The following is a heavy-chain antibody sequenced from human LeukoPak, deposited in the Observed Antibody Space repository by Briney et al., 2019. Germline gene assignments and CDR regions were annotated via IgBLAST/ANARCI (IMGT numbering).Heavy chain of an antibody. J-gene: IGHJ4*02. CDR1: GGSLGTFY. D-gene: IGHD3-22*01. V-gene: IGHV4-4*07. CDR2: IHPTGST. Sequence: SETLSLTCSVSGGSLGTFYWSWIRQSADKGLEYLGWIHPTGSTNYKPSLKSRFTMSIDTSRNQFSMTLQFVTAADTAVYFCARAHSGFYLDTWGQGTLVTVSS. CDR3: ARAHSGFYLDT.